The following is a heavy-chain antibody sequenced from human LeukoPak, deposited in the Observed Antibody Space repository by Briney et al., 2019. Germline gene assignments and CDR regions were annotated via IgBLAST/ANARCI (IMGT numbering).Heavy chain of an antibody. CDR3: AKVSDSGYDHRKYYFDY. J-gene: IGHJ4*02. V-gene: IGHV3-23*01. CDR2: ISGSGGST. CDR1: GFTFSSYA. D-gene: IGHD5-12*01. Sequence: GGSLRLSCAASGFTFSSYAMSWVRQAPGKGLEWVSAISGSGGSTYNADSVKGRFTISRDNSKNTLYLQMNSLRAEDTAVYYCAKVSDSGYDHRKYYFDYWGQGTLVTVSS.